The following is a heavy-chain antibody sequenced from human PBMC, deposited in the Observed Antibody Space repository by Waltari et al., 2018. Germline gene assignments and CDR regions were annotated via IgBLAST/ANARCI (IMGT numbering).Heavy chain of an antibody. CDR2: VSYTGSRT. J-gene: IGHJ5*02. CDR3: AKDTSSVVSAMDWFDP. CDR1: GLTSNNYA. D-gene: IGHD2-21*02. V-gene: IGHV3-23*01. Sequence: EVQLLESGGGLVQPGGSLRLACAASGLTSNNYAMNGVRQAPGEGLEWVSSVSYTGSRTYYADSVKCRFTISRDNSKNTLYLQMNSLRDGDTAVYYCAKDTSSVVSAMDWFDPWGQGTLVTVSS.